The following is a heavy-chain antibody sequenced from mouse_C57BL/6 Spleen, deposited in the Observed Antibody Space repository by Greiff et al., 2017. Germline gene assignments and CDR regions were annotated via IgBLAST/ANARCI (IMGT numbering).Heavy chain of an antibody. Sequence: VKLVESGPGLVAPSQSLSITCTASGFSLTSYGVHWVRQPPGKGLEWLVVIWSAGSTTYNSALKSRLSISKDNSKSQVFLKMNSLQTDDTAMYYCARQGLRDYYAMGYWGQGTSVTVSS. CDR1: GFSLTSYG. D-gene: IGHD1-1*01. V-gene: IGHV2-6-1*01. J-gene: IGHJ4*01. CDR2: IWSAGST. CDR3: ARQGLRDYYAMGY.